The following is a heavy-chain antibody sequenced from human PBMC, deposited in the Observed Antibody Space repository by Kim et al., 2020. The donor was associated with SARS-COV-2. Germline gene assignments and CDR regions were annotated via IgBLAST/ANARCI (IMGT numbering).Heavy chain of an antibody. J-gene: IGHJ4*02. CDR1: GDSISSRGYL. CDR2: ISYSGET. Sequence: SETLSLTCTVSGDSISSRGYLWAWIRQSPGMGLEWLASISYSGETYYNPSLKSRVTISKDTSKNQLSLKLNSVTAADTALYYCARYSISVWSLSYWGQ. D-gene: IGHD2-21*01. CDR3: ARYSISVWSLSY. V-gene: IGHV4-39*07.